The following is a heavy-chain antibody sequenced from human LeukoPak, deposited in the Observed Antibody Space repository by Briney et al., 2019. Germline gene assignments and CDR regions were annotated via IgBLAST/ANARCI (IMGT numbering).Heavy chain of an antibody. V-gene: IGHV3-7*03. CDR2: IKKDGNEK. J-gene: IGHJ6*04. D-gene: IGHD4-17*01. CDR1: GFTFSTYW. CDR3: VRLRPYHYCAMDV. Sequence: GGSLRLSCAASGFTFSTYWMSWVRQAPGKGLEWVANIKKDGNEKYYVDSVKCRFTISRDNAKNSLYLQMNSLRAEDTAVYYCVRLRPYHYCAMDVWVKGTTVTVSS.